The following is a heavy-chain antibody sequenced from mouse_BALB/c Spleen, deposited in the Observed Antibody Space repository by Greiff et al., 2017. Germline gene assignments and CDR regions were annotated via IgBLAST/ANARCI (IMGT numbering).Heavy chain of an antibody. CDR1: GYTFTDYN. CDR3: ARGGIGAY. V-gene: IGHV1-18*01. CDR2: INPNNGGT. J-gene: IGHJ3*01. Sequence: VQLKQSGPELVKPGASVKIPCKASGYTFTDYNMDWVKQSHGKSLEWIGDINPNNGGTIYNQKFKGKATLTVDKSSSTAYMELRSLTSEDTAVYYCARGGIGAYWGQGTLVTVSA. D-gene: IGHD2-14*01.